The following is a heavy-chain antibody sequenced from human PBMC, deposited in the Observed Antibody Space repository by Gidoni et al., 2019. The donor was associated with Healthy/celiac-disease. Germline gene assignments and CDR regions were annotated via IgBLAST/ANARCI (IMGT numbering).Heavy chain of an antibody. J-gene: IGHJ4*02. Sequence: EVQLVESGGGLVQPGGSLRLSCAASGFTFSSYAMSWVRQAPGKGLEWVSAISGSGGSTYYADSVKGRFTISRDNSKNTLYLQMNSLRAEDTAVYYCAKDTTSPNPRSVAVDYWGQGTLVTVSS. CDR2: ISGSGGST. V-gene: IGHV3-23*04. CDR3: AKDTTSPNPRSVAVDY. CDR1: GFTFSSYA. D-gene: IGHD6-19*01.